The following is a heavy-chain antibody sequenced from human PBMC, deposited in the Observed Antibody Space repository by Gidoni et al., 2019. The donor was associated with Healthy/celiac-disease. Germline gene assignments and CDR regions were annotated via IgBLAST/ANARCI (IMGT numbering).Heavy chain of an antibody. V-gene: IGHV4-39*01. CDR1: GGSISSSSYY. Sequence: QLQLQVSGPGLVTPPETLSLTCTVSGGSISSSSYYWGWIRQPPGTGLDWIGGIAFSGSTYYNPSLKSRVTISVDTSKNQCSLKLSSVTAADTAVYYCASPGIAAATPGPTYYGMDVWGQGTTVTVSS. J-gene: IGHJ6*02. D-gene: IGHD6-13*01. CDR3: ASPGIAAATPGPTYYGMDV. CDR2: IAFSGST.